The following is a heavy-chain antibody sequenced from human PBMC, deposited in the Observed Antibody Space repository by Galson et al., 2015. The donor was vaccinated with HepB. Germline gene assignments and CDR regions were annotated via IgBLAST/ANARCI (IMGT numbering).Heavy chain of an antibody. Sequence: SVKVSCKASNYMFTNNDINWVRQAPGQGLEWMGWISGYNGITHYAQKFQGRVTMTADTSTSTAYLELRSLRSDDTAVYFCARGHTYSSGWYFEDWGQGTLITVSS. J-gene: IGHJ4*02. CDR1: NYMFTNND. V-gene: IGHV1-18*04. CDR2: ISGYNGIT. D-gene: IGHD6-19*01. CDR3: ARGHTYSSGWYFED.